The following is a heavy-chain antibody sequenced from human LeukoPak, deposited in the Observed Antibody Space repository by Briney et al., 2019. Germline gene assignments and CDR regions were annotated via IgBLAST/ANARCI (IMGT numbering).Heavy chain of an antibody. Sequence: PGGTLRLSCAASGFTFSSYGMSWVRQAPGKGLEWVSAISGSGGSTYYADSVKGRFTISRDNSKNTLYLQMNSLRAEDTAVYYCARDSLDSSGYYNWFDPWGQGTLVTVSS. V-gene: IGHV3-23*01. J-gene: IGHJ5*02. CDR1: GFTFSSYG. CDR3: ARDSLDSSGYYNWFDP. D-gene: IGHD3-22*01. CDR2: ISGSGGST.